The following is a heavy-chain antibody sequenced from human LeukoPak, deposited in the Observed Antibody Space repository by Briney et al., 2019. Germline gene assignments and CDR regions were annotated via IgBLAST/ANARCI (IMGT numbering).Heavy chain of an antibody. J-gene: IGHJ4*02. Sequence: GGSLRLSCAASGFDFGAYEMYWVRQAPGKGLEWVAYFAGSDTTTYYADSVKGRFIISRDNARNSLYLQMNSLRAEDTALYYCTTLGYHLDSWGQGTLVTASS. D-gene: IGHD3-22*01. CDR2: FAGSDTTT. CDR1: GFDFGAYE. CDR3: TTLGYHLDS. V-gene: IGHV3-48*03.